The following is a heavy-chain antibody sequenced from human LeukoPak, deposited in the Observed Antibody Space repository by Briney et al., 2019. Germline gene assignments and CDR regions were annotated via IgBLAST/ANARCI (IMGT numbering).Heavy chain of an antibody. CDR1: GGSFSGYY. CDR2: INHSGST. D-gene: IGHD3-22*01. V-gene: IGHV4-34*01. CDR3: ARAKSSGYYYGGGFDY. Sequence: SETLSLTCAVYGGSFSGYYWSWIRQPPGKGLEWIGEINHSGSTNYNPSLKSRVTISVDTSKNQFSLKLSSVTAADTAVYYCARAKSSGYYYGGGFDYWGQGTLVTVSS. J-gene: IGHJ4*02.